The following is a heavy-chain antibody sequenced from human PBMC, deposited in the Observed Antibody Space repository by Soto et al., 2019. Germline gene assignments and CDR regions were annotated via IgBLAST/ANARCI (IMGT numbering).Heavy chain of an antibody. D-gene: IGHD6-25*01. Sequence: VQLVQSGAEVKKPGASVKVSCKTSGYTFTSYALHWVRKAPGQMLEWMGWINAGNGNTKYSQKFQGRVTFTRHTSASTAYMKLSSLRSEDTAVYYCARVPYGIAAIPYYFDYWGHGTLVTVAS. CDR1: GYTFTSYA. V-gene: IGHV1-3*01. CDR3: ARVPYGIAAIPYYFDY. J-gene: IGHJ4*01. CDR2: INAGNGNT.